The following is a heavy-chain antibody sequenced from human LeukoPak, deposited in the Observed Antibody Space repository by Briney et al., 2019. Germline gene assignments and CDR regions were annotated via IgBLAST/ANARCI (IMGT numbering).Heavy chain of an antibody. V-gene: IGHV3-49*04. CDR3: SRDNYYDSPRPFDP. D-gene: IGHD3-10*01. CDR2: IGSKAYGGTT. Sequence: PGRSLRLSCTGSGFTFGVYALSWVRQAPGKGLEWVSFIGSKAYGGTTDYAASVKGRFTISRDDSKSIAYLQMNSLKTEDTAVYYCSRDNYYDSPRPFDPWGQGTLVTVSS. J-gene: IGHJ5*02. CDR1: GFTFGVYA.